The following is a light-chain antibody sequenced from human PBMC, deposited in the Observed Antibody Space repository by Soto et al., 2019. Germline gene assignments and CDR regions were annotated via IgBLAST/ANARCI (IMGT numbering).Light chain of an antibody. CDR3: QQYGTPLFT. J-gene: IGKJ3*01. CDR2: GAY. CDR1: QSVTNNF. Sequence: IVLTQSPGTLSLSPGERATLSCGASQSVTNNFLAWYQQKPGQAPRLLIYGAYSRDTGVPDRFSGSGSGTDFTLTISRLEPGDFAVYYCQQYGTPLFTFGPGTKVDIK. V-gene: IGKV3-20*01.